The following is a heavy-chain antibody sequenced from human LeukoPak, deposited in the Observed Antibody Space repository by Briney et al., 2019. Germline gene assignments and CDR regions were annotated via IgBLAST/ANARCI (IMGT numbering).Heavy chain of an antibody. CDR1: GFTFSAYW. CDR3: ARDSSGYDCPPDY. CDR2: IKQDGSEK. V-gene: IGHV3-7*05. J-gene: IGHJ4*02. Sequence: GGSLRLSCAASGFTFSAYWMSWVRQAPGRGLEWVANIKQDGSEKYYVDSVKGRFTISRDNAENSLYLQMDSLRAEDTAVYYCARDSSGYDCPPDYWGQGTLVTVSS. D-gene: IGHD5-12*01.